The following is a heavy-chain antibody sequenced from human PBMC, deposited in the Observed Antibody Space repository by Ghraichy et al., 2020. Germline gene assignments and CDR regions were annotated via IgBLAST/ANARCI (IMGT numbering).Heavy chain of an antibody. V-gene: IGHV1-18*01. CDR3: ARDSDMITFGADAFDI. J-gene: IGHJ3*02. CDR1: GYTFTSYG. CDR2: ISAYNGNT. Sequence: ASVNVSCKASGYTFTSYGISWVRQAPGQGLEWMGWISAYNGNTNYAQKLQGRVTMTTDTSTSTAYMELRGLRSNDTAVYYCARDSDMITFGADAFDIWGQGTMVTVSS. D-gene: IGHD3-16*01.